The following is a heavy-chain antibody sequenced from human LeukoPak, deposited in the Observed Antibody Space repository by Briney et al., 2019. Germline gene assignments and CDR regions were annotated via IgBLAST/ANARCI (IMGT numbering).Heavy chain of an antibody. D-gene: IGHD2-2*01. CDR1: GGSFSGYY. CDR2: INHSGST. J-gene: IGHJ4*02. CDR3: ARGVRYCSSTSCYFRSTGFYPLRFDY. Sequence: SETLSLTCAVYGGSFSGYYWSWIRQPPGKGLEWIGEINHSGSTNYNPSLKSRVTISVDTSKSQFSLKLSSVTAADTAVYYCARGVRYCSSTSCYFRSTGFYPLRFDYWGQGTLVTVSS. V-gene: IGHV4-34*01.